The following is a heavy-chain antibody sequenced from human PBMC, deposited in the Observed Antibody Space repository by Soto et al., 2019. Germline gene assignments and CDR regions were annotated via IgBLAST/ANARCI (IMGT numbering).Heavy chain of an antibody. CDR3: ARLWFGESNWFDP. Sequence: QVQLQESGPGLVKPSETLSLTCTVSGGSVSSGIYYWSWIRQPPGTVLEWIGYIYYSGITNCNPSLPSRVTISVDTSKHQFSLKLSYVTAADTAVYYCARLWFGESNWFDPWGQGTLVTVSS. V-gene: IGHV4-61*01. CDR1: GGSVSSGIYY. CDR2: IYYSGIT. D-gene: IGHD3-10*01. J-gene: IGHJ5*02.